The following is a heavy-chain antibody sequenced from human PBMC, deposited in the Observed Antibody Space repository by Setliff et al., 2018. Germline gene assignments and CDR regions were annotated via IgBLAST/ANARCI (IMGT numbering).Heavy chain of an antibody. Sequence: PGGSLRLSCAASGFTFSSYAMSWVRQAPGEGLEWVSTIRRSGGSTFYADYAKGRFTISRDNSKNTVYLQLSSLRAEDTAVYYCAKMGEDWGSLHSWGQGILVTVSS. J-gene: IGHJ4*02. CDR2: IRRSGGST. CDR1: GFTFSSYA. V-gene: IGHV3-23*01. CDR3: AKMGEDWGSLHS. D-gene: IGHD7-27*01.